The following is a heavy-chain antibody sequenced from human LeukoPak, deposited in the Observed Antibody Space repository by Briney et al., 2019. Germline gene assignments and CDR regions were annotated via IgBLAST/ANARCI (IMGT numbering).Heavy chain of an antibody. J-gene: IGHJ3*02. V-gene: IGHV3-48*02. Sequence: GGSLRLSCAASGFTFSSYSMNWVRQAPGKGLEWVSYISCSSSTIYYADSVKGRFTISRDNAKNSLYLQMNSLRDEDTAVYYCARALVPAATLDALDIWGQGTMVTVSS. CDR1: GFTFSSYS. CDR3: ARALVPAATLDALDI. D-gene: IGHD2-2*01. CDR2: ISCSSSTI.